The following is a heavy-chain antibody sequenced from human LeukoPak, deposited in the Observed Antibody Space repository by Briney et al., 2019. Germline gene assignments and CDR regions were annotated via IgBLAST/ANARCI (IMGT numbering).Heavy chain of an antibody. CDR1: GGSISTYH. CDR2: VYYSGST. Sequence: SETLSLTCTVSGGSISTYHWSWIRQPPGKGPEWIGYVYYSGSTDYSPSLKSRATISVETSMNQFSLSLSSVTAADTAIYYCARAVISFGGGIAKGFDCWGQGTLVTVSS. J-gene: IGHJ4*02. D-gene: IGHD3-16*02. CDR3: ARAVISFGGGIAKGFDC. V-gene: IGHV4-59*01.